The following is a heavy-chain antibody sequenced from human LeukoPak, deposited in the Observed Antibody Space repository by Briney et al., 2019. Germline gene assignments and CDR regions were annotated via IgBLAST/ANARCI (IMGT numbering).Heavy chain of an antibody. V-gene: IGHV3-30-3*01. Sequence: GGSLRLSCAASGFTFSSYAMHWVRQAPGKGLEWVAVISYDGSNKYYADSVKGRFTISRDNSKNTLYLQMNSLRAEDTAVYYCASSWHDDAFDIWGKGTMVTVSS. CDR1: GFTFSSYA. CDR3: ASSWHDDAFDI. J-gene: IGHJ3*02. CDR2: ISYDGSNK.